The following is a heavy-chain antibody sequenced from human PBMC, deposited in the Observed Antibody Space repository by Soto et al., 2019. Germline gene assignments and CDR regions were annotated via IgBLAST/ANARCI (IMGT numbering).Heavy chain of an antibody. CDR2: IRSKANSYAT. J-gene: IGHJ4*02. V-gene: IGHV3-73*01. CDR1: GFTFSGSA. D-gene: IGHD3-22*01. Sequence: LRLSCAASGFTFSGSAMHWVRQASGKGLEWVGRIRSKANSYATAYAASVKGRFTISRDDSKNTAYLQMNSLKTEDTAVYYCAKGQSSGAFRFFFDYWGQGTLVTVSS. CDR3: AKGQSSGAFRFFFDY.